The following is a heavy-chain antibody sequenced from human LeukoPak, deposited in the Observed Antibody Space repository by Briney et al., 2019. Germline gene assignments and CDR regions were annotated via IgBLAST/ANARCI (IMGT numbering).Heavy chain of an antibody. V-gene: IGHV4-30-2*01. D-gene: IGHD2-21*02. CDR3: VSAYCGGDCYHSPLAN. CDR1: GGSMGSGGYS. CDR2: IYHSGSS. Sequence: SETLSLTCTVSGGSMGSGGYSWSWVRQAPGKGLEWIGYIYHSGSSYYNPSLKSRVTIPMDRSKNQVSLRLTSLTAADTAVYYCVSAYCGGDCYHSPLANWGPGILVIVSS. J-gene: IGHJ4*02.